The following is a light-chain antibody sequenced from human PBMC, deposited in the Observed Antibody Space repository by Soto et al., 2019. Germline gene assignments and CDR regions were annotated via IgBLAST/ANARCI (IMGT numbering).Light chain of an antibody. CDR1: QAISSY. V-gene: IGKV1-9*01. J-gene: IGKJ1*01. CDR2: AAS. CDR3: QHYSTVWA. Sequence: IQLTQSPSSLSASVGDRVTITCRASQAISSYLAWYQQKPGKAPNLLIYAASTLQSGVPSRFSGSGSGTELTLTISSLQPDDFATYYCQHYSTVWAFGQGTKVDIK.